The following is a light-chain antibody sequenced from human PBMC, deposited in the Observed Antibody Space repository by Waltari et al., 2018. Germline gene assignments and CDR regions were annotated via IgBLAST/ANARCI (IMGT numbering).Light chain of an antibody. J-gene: IGLJ2*01. CDR1: SSDVGAYNY. CDR2: EVS. V-gene: IGLV2-14*01. Sequence: QSALTQPASVSGSPGQSITIPCPGTSSDVGAYNYVSWYQQHPGKAPKLMIYEVSNRPSGLSNRFSGSKSGNTASLTISGLQAEDEADYYCSSYTTSSTVVFGGGTKLTVL. CDR3: SSYTTSSTVV.